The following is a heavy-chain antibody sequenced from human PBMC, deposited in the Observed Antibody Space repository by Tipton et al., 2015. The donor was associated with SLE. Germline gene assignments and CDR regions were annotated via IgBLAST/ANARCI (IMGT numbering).Heavy chain of an antibody. CDR3: AREQRLVLDY. Sequence: TLSLTCTVSGGSISSGDYYWSWIRQPPGKGLEWIGYIYYSGSTYYNPSLKSRVTLSVDSSKNQISLRLISVTAADTAVYYCAREQRLVLDYWGQGTLVSVSS. D-gene: IGHD6-19*01. J-gene: IGHJ4*02. V-gene: IGHV4-30-4*01. CDR2: IYYSGST. CDR1: GGSISSGDYY.